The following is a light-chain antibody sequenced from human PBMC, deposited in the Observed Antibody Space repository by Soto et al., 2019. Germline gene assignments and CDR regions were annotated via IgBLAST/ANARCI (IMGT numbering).Light chain of an antibody. CDR2: DAS. J-gene: IGKJ1*01. CDR3: QHYNSYSEA. V-gene: IGKV1-5*01. CDR1: QSISSW. Sequence: LQMTPSPSTLSASAADRVTITCQASQSISSWLAWYQQKPGKAPKVLIFDASSLDSGVPSRFSGSGSATELTITISSLQPDDFETYDGQHYNSYSEAFGQGTKVDIK.